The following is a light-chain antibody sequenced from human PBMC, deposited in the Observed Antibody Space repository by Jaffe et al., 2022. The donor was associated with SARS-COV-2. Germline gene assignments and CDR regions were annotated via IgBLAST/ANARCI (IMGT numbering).Light chain of an antibody. CDR2: GAS. J-gene: IGKJ2*01. CDR3: QQYRT. Sequence: EIVLTQSPGTLSLSPGERATLSCRASQSVSSSYLAWYQHKPGQAPRVLIYGASSRAAGIPDRFSGSGSGTDFTLTISRLEPEDFAVYYCQQYRTFGQGTKLEIK. V-gene: IGKV3-20*01. CDR1: QSVSSSY.